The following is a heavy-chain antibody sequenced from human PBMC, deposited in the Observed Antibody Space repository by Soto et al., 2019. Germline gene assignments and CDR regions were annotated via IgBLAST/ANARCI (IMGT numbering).Heavy chain of an antibody. J-gene: IGHJ4*02. CDR2: SSHDGSNA. D-gene: IGHD6-19*01. V-gene: IGHV3-30*18. CDR3: AKQGIEVAGTDYFDY. Sequence: QVQLVESGGGVVQPGKSLRLSCAATGFIFKSYGVHWVRQAPGKGLEWVAVSSHDGSNAYYADAVNGRFTISRDTDKNTEYLQMNSLRAEDTAVYYCAKQGIEVAGTDYFDYWRQGALVTVAP. CDR1: GFIFKSYG.